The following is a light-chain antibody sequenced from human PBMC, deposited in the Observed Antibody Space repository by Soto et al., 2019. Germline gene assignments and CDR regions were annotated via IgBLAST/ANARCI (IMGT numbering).Light chain of an antibody. CDR1: SGHSSYA. V-gene: IGLV4-69*01. J-gene: IGLJ2*01. Sequence: QLVLTQSPSASASLGASVKLTCNLSSGHSSYAIAWHQQQPEKGPRYLMKLNSDGSHSKGDGIPDRFSGSSSGAERYLTISSLQSEDEADYYCQTWGTGIRVFGGGTKVTVL. CDR2: LNSDGSH. CDR3: QTWGTGIRV.